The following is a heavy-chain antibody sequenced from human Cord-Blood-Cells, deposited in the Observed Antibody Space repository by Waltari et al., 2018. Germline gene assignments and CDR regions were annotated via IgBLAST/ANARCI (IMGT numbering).Heavy chain of an antibody. CDR1: GYTFTGCS. V-gene: IGHV1-2*02. Sequence: QVPLVQSGAEVKKPGASVRFSCTASGYTFTGCSMPGGRQAPGQGLDWMGWINPNSGGTNYAQKFQGRVTMTRDTSISTAYMELSRLRSDDTAVYYCARGGQRYCSSTSCYTYWYFDLWGRGTLVTVSS. D-gene: IGHD2-2*02. J-gene: IGHJ2*01. CDR2: INPNSGGT. CDR3: ARGGQRYCSSTSCYTYWYFDL.